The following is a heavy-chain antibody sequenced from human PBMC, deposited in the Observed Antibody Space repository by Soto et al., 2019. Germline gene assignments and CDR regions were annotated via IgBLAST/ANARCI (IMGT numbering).Heavy chain of an antibody. J-gene: IGHJ4*02. Sequence: QVTLKESGPVLVKPTEPLTLTCTVSGFSLSNARMGVSWIRQPPGKALEWLAHIFSNDEKSYRTSLKSRLTISKDTSQSQVVLTMTNMDPVDTATYYCARIPYCSGSYYSDFDYWGQGTLVTVSS. CDR2: IFSNDEK. V-gene: IGHV2-26*01. D-gene: IGHD3-10*01. CDR1: GFSLSNARMG. CDR3: ARIPYCSGSYYSDFDY.